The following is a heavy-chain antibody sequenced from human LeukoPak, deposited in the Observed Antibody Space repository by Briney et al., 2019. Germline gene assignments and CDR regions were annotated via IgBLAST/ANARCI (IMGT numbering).Heavy chain of an antibody. V-gene: IGHV1-18*01. D-gene: IGHD5-24*01. CDR1: GYTFTNYG. J-gene: IGHJ4*02. Sequence: ASVKVSCKASGYTFTNYGFTWVRQAPGQGLEWMGWVGAYNGHTIYAPGLQGRVTMTTDTSTSTVFMELRSLRSDGTAVYYCARGEAKIGYDFWGQGTLVTVSS. CDR2: VGAYNGHT. CDR3: ARGEAKIGYDF.